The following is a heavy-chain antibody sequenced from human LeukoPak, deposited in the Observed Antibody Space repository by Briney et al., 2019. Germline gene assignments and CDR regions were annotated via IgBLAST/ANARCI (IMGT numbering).Heavy chain of an antibody. V-gene: IGHV3-30*04. CDR1: GFTFSSYA. CDR2: ISYDGSNK. D-gene: IGHD5-12*01. Sequence: GGSLRLSCAASGFTFSSYAMHWVRQAPGKGLEWVAVISYDGSNKYYADSVKGRFTISRDNSKNTLYLQMNSLRAEDTAVYYCARDSEVRERVYNFSKWLRRVRSGYFDYWGQGTLVTVSS. CDR3: ARDSEVRERVYNFSKWLRRVRSGYFDY. J-gene: IGHJ4*02.